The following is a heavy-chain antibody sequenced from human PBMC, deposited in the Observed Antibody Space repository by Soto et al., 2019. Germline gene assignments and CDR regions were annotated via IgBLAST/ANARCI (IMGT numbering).Heavy chain of an antibody. J-gene: IGHJ6*02. V-gene: IGHV1-69*13. CDR2: IIPIFGTA. Sequence: SVKVSCKASGGTFSSYAISWVRQAPGQGLEWMGGIIPIFGTANYAQKFQGRVTITADESTSTAYMELSSLRSEDTAVYYCARGTPRITMVRGVPSCMDVWDQGTTVTVSS. CDR3: ARGTPRITMVRGVPSCMDV. CDR1: GGTFSSYA. D-gene: IGHD3-10*01.